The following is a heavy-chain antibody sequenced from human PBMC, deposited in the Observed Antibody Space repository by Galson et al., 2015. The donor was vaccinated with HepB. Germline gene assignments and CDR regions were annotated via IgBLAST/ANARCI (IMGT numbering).Heavy chain of an antibody. D-gene: IGHD3-22*01. CDR2: IYSGGST. CDR1: GFTVSSNY. J-gene: IGHJ4*02. Sequence: SLRLSCAASGFTVSSNYMSWVRQAPGKGLEWVSVIYSGGSTYYADSVKGRFTISRDNSKNTLYLQMNSLRAEDTAVYYCARDSMYYYDSSGYLNWGQGTLVTVSS. V-gene: IGHV3-53*01. CDR3: ARDSMYYYDSSGYLN.